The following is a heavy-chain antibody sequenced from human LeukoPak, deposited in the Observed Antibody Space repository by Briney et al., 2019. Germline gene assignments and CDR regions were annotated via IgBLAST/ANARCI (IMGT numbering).Heavy chain of an antibody. J-gene: IGHJ6*03. V-gene: IGHV4-34*01. Sequence: SETLSLTCAVYGGSFSGYYWSWIRQPPGKGLEWIGEINHSGSTNYNPSLKSRVTISVDTSKNQFSLKLSSVTAADTAVYYCARSPYGDYPMDVWGKGTTVTVSS. D-gene: IGHD4-17*01. CDR1: GGSFSGYY. CDR3: ARSPYGDYPMDV. CDR2: INHSGST.